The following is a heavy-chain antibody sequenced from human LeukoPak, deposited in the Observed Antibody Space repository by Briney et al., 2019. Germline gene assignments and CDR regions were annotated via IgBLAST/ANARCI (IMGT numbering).Heavy chain of an antibody. CDR2: ISYDGSQE. D-gene: IGHD3-16*01. J-gene: IGHJ5*02. V-gene: IGHV3-30*04. Sequence: GGSLRLSCAASRFXFSKYSIHWVRLAPGQGLQWVAAISYDGSQEYYAESVKGRCTISRDNSKTTLFLQMNSLRRDDTAIYYCARKGRVIALAPWGKGTLFTV. CDR3: ARKGRVIALAP. CDR1: RFXFSKYS.